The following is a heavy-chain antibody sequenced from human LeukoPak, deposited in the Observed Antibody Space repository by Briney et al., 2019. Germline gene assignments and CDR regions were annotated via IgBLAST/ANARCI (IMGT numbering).Heavy chain of an antibody. J-gene: IGHJ6*02. D-gene: IGHD3-9*01. Sequence: SVKVSCKASGGTFSSYAISWVRQAPGQGLEWMGGIIPIFGTANYAQKFQGRVTITADESTSTAYMELSSLRSEDTAVYYCASSWGYYDILTGPYYYGMDVWGQGTTVTVSS. CDR3: ASSWGYYDILTGPYYYGMDV. V-gene: IGHV1-69*13. CDR1: GGTFSSYA. CDR2: IIPIFGTA.